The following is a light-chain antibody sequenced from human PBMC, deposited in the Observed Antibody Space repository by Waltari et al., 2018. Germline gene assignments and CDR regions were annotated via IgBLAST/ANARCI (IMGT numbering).Light chain of an antibody. J-gene: IGKJ4*01. CDR1: QSIRSS. V-gene: IGKV1-5*03. CDR2: DAS. Sequence: DIQMTQSPSTLSASVGDRVTITCRASQSIRSSLAWYQQKPGKAPKFLIYDASSLESGVPSRFSGSGSGTEFTLTISSLQPDDFATYFCQQYDAYALTFGGGTKVEIK. CDR3: QQYDAYALT.